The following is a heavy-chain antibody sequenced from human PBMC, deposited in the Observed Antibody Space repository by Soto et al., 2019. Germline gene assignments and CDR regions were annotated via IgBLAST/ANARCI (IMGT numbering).Heavy chain of an antibody. CDR1: GFTFSSYG. J-gene: IGHJ4*02. CDR3: ARDLCPDYDFCGSYFDY. Sequence: QVQLVESGGGVVQPGRSLRLSCAASGFTFSSYGMHWVRQAPGKGLEWVAVIWYDGSNKYYADSVKDRFTISRDNSKNTLYLQMNSLRAEDTAVYYCARDLCPDYDFCGSYFDYWGQGTLVTVSS. CDR2: IWYDGSNK. D-gene: IGHD3-3*01. V-gene: IGHV3-33*01.